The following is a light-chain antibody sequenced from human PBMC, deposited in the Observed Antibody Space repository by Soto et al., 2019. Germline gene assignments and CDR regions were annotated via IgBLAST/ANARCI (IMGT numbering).Light chain of an antibody. CDR3: QEANSCPLT. CDR2: TGS. J-gene: IGKJ4*01. CDR1: QGISSW. Sequence: DIQMTQSPSSVSASVGDRVSITCRASQGISSWLAWYQQKPGRAPKLLIYTGSSLQSGVPSRFSGTGSGTDFTFTISSLQPDDVATYYCQEANSCPLTFGGGTKVEIK. V-gene: IGKV1-12*01.